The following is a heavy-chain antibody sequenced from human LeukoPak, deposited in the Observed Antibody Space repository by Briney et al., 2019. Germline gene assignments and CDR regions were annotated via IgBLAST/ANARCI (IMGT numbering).Heavy chain of an antibody. CDR1: GFTFSSYG. CDR2: IRYDGSNK. D-gene: IGHD6-13*01. CDR3: AKDRYSSSWLDYYYYMDV. J-gene: IGHJ6*03. Sequence: GGSLRLSCAASGFTFSSYGMHWVRQAPGKGLEWVAFIRYDGSNKYYADSVKGRFTISRDNSKNTLYLQMNSLRAEDTAVYYCAKDRYSSSWLDYYYYMDVWGKGTTVTISS. V-gene: IGHV3-30*02.